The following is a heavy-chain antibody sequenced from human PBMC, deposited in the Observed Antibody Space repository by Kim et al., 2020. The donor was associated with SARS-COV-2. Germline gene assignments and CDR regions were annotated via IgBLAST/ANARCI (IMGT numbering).Heavy chain of an antibody. J-gene: IGHJ4*02. CDR1: GYTLPHYK. CDR3: ARDEDY. Sequence: ASVKVSCEASGYTLPHYKFHWVRQAPGQGLEWMAWINSDNGDTQYSEKFRGRVILTRETSAKKVYMELSSLMSEDTAVYYCARDEDYWGQGTQVTVSS. CDR2: INSDNGDT. V-gene: IGHV1-3*01.